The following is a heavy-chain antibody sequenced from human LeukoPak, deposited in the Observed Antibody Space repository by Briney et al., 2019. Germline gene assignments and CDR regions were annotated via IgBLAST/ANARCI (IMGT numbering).Heavy chain of an antibody. CDR3: ARDLRPKYCSSGSCYLYNWFDP. V-gene: IGHV1-2*02. J-gene: IGHJ5*02. CDR1: GYTFTGYY. CDR2: INPNSGGT. D-gene: IGHD2-15*01. Sequence: ASVKVSCKASGYTFTGYYMHWVRQAPGQGLEWMGWINPNSGGTNYAQKFQGRVTMTRDTSISTAYMELSRLRFDDTAVYYCARDLRPKYCSSGSCYLYNWFDPWGQGTLVTVSS.